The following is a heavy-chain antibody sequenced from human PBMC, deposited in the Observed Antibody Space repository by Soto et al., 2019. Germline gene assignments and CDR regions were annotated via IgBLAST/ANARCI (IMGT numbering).Heavy chain of an antibody. V-gene: IGHV1-18*01. Sequence: ASVKVSCKASGYTFTDYGIGWVRQAPGQGLEWMGWISGYNGNTGYAQNFQGRVTMTTDTSTSTAYMELRGLRSDDTAIFFCARDSGNLGVWAYCFDYWGQGTLVTVSS. CDR1: GYTFTDYG. D-gene: IGHD1-26*01. CDR2: ISGYNGNT. CDR3: ARDSGNLGVWAYCFDY. J-gene: IGHJ4*02.